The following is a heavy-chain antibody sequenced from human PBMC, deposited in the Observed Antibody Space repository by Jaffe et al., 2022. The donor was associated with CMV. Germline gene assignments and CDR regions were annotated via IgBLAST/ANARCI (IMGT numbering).Heavy chain of an antibody. J-gene: IGHJ3*01. V-gene: IGHV3-74*01. Sequence: EVQLVESGGGLVQPGGSLRLSCAASGFTFSNYWMHWLRQAPGKGLVWVSHINSDGSSTSYADSVKGRFTISRDNAKNTLYLQMNSLRAEDTAVYYCASDGVLQWSNAFDFWGQGTMVTVSS. CDR1: GFTFSNYW. CDR3: ASDGVLQWSNAFDF. D-gene: IGHD3-10*01. CDR2: INSDGSST.